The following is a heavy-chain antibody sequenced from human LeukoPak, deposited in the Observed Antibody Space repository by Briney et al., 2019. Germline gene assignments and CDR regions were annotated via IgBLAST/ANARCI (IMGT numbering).Heavy chain of an antibody. Sequence: GGSLRLSCAASGFTFSNYAMHWVRQAPGKGLEWVAVIWYDGSNKYYADSVKGRFTISRDNSKNTLYLQMNSLRAEDTAVYYCARDGHYYDSSGYYGFDYWGQGTLVTVSS. J-gene: IGHJ4*02. CDR1: GFTFSNYA. CDR2: IWYDGSNK. V-gene: IGHV3-33*08. CDR3: ARDGHYYDSSGYYGFDY. D-gene: IGHD3-22*01.